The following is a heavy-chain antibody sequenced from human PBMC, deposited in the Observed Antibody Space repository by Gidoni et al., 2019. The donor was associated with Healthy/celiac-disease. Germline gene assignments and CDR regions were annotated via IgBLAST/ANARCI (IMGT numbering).Heavy chain of an antibody. V-gene: IGHV4-34*01. J-gene: IGHJ6*02. CDR3: ARGAYCSSTSCYIGIVVPSYYYGMDV. CDR1: GGSFSGYY. CDR2: INHSGST. Sequence: VQLQQWGAGLLTPSETLSLTCSVYGGSFSGYYWNWIRQPTGKGLEWIEEINHSGSTNYNPSLKSRVTISVDTSKNQFSLKLSSVTAADTAVYYCARGAYCSSTSCYIGIVVPSYYYGMDVWGQGTTVTVSS. D-gene: IGHD2-2*02.